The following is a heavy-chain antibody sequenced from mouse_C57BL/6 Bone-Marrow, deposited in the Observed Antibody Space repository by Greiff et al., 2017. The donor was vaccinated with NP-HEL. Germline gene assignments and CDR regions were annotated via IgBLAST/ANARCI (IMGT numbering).Heavy chain of an antibody. J-gene: IGHJ2*01. D-gene: IGHD2-10*02. CDR3: ARAYGNYFGY. CDR2: ISYDGSN. Sequence: EVQRVESGPGLVKPSQSLSLTCSVTGYSITSCYYWNWIRRFPGNKLEWVGSISYDGSNNYSQSLKNRIPFTLDTSTNQFFLKLNSVTSEDTAIYYCARAYGNYFGYWGQGTTLTVSS. V-gene: IGHV3-6*01. CDR1: GYSITSCYY.